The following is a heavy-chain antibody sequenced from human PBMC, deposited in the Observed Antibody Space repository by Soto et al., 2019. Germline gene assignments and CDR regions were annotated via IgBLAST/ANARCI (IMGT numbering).Heavy chain of an antibody. J-gene: IGHJ4*02. CDR3: ARDTAMALPDA. D-gene: IGHD5-18*01. CDR2: ISAHNGNT. V-gene: IGHV1-18*01. Sequence: QVQLVQSGAEVKKPGASVKVSCKASGYTFTSYGISWVRQAPGQGLEWMGWISAHNGNTKYAQKLQGRVTMTTDTSPSTAYMEVRSLRSDDTAVYYCARDTAMALPDAWGQGTLVTVSS. CDR1: GYTFTSYG.